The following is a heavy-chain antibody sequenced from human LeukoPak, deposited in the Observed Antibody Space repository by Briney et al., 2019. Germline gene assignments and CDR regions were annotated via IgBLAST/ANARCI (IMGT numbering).Heavy chain of an antibody. CDR3: ATHNFATD. J-gene: IGHJ4*02. Sequence: GESLQISCKGSGYSFTSYWIGWVRQMPGKGLEWMGIIYPRDSDTRYSPSFQGQVTISADKSISAAYLQWSSLKASDSAMYYCATHNFATDWGQGTLVTVSS. CDR2: IYPRDSDT. CDR1: GYSFTSYW. V-gene: IGHV5-51*01.